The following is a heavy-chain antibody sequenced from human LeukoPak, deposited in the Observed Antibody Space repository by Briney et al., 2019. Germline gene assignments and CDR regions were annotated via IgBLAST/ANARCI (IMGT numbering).Heavy chain of an antibody. Sequence: GGSLRLSCAASGFTFDDYGMSWVRQAPGKGLEWISGVNWNGGSTGYAASVKGRFTISRDNAKNSLYLQMNSLRAEDTAVYYCAKDAEVYGSGSPNWFDPWGQGTLVTVSS. CDR2: VNWNGGST. CDR3: AKDAEVYGSGSPNWFDP. V-gene: IGHV3-20*04. J-gene: IGHJ5*02. D-gene: IGHD3-10*01. CDR1: GFTFDDYG.